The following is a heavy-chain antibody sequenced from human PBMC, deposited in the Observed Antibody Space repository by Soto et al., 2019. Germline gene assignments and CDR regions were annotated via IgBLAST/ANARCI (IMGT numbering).Heavy chain of an antibody. CDR3: ARESDIVVVVAASGVFDY. V-gene: IGHV1-69*08. CDR2: IIPILGIA. J-gene: IGHJ4*02. D-gene: IGHD2-15*01. CDR1: GGTFSSYT. Sequence: QVQLVQSGAEVKKPGSSVKVSCKASGGTFSSYTISWVRQAPGQGLEWMGRIIPILGIANYAQKFQGRVTITADKSTRTAYMELSSLRSEDTAVYYCARESDIVVVVAASGVFDYWGQGTLVTVSS.